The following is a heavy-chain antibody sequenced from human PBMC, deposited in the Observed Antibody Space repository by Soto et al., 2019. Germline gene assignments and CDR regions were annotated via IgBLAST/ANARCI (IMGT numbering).Heavy chain of an antibody. CDR1: GFTFSDYY. CDR2: ISSSISYT. J-gene: IGHJ6*03. D-gene: IGHD6-13*01. Sequence: QVQLVESGGGLVKPGGSLRLSCAASGFTFSDYYMSWIRQAPGKGLEWVSYISSSISYTNYADSVKGRFTISRDNAKNSLYLQMNSLRAEDTAVYYCARGYSSSWYSMDVWGQGTTVTVSS. CDR3: ARGYSSSWYSMDV. V-gene: IGHV3-11*06.